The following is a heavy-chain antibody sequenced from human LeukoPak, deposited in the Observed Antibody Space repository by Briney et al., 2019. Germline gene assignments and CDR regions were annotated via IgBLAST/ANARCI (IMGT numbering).Heavy chain of an antibody. J-gene: IGHJ4*02. CDR3: ARHGGGKRPYYFDY. D-gene: IGHD3-3*01. CDR2: IYYSGST. Sequence: PSETLSLTCTVSGGSISSYYWSWIRQPPGKGLEWIGYIYYSGSTNYNPSLKSRVTISVDTSKNQFSLKLSSVTAADTAVYYCARHGGGKRPYYFDYWGQGTLVTVSS. V-gene: IGHV4-59*08. CDR1: GGSISSYY.